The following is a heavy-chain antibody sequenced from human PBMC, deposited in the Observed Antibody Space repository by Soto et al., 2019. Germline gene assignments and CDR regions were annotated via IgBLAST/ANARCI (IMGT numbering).Heavy chain of an antibody. CDR2: IYTNFRT. Sequence: EVQLVESGGGLVQPGGSLRLSCAASGFTLSSNYMSWVRQAPGKGLEWVSVIYTNFRTDYADSVKGRFTISRDISQNTLYLQMNSLRAEDTAVYYCAREGSGTYYTWGQGTLVTVSS. V-gene: IGHV3-66*01. CDR3: AREGSGTYYT. J-gene: IGHJ4*02. D-gene: IGHD3-10*01. CDR1: GFTLSSNY.